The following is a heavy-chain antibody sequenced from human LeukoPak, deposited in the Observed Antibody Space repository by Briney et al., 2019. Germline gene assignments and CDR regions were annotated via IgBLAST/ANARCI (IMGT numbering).Heavy chain of an antibody. CDR1: GDSISSYY. V-gene: IGHV4-59*01. Sequence: SETLSLTCIVSGDSISSYYWSWIRQPPGKGLEWIGYIYYRGHTNYNPSLSSRVTISVDTAKNHFSLRLTSVTAADTAVYYCARDVRIVGSLWWFDPWGPGTLVTVSS. CDR2: IYYRGHT. J-gene: IGHJ5*02. D-gene: IGHD1-26*01. CDR3: ARDVRIVGSLWWFDP.